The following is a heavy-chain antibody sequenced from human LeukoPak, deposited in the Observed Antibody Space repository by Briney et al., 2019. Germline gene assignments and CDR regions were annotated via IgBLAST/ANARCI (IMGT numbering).Heavy chain of an antibody. CDR2: ISSSSSYI. V-gene: IGHV3-21*01. CDR1: GFTFSSYS. J-gene: IGHJ6*02. D-gene: IGHD4-17*01. Sequence: PGRSLRLSCAASGFTFSSYSMNWVRQAPGKGLEWVSSISSSSSYIYYADSVKGRFTISRDNAKNSLYLQMNSLRAEDTAVYYCAREIPTVTDYGMDVWGQGTTVTVSS. CDR3: AREIPTVTDYGMDV.